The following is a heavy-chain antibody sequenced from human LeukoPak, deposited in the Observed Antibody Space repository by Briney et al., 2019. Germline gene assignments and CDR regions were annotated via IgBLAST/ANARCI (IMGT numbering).Heavy chain of an antibody. D-gene: IGHD6-6*01. J-gene: IGHJ5*02. CDR3: PRGRSSPEWFDP. CDR2: ISSSDSTM. Sequence: GGSLRLSCAASGFTFSTYEMIWGRQAPGKGLEWVLYISSSDSTMHYADSVKGRFTISRDNAKNTLYLQMNSLRVDDTAVYYCPRGRSSPEWFDPWGQGILVTVSS. CDR1: GFTFSTYE. V-gene: IGHV3-48*03.